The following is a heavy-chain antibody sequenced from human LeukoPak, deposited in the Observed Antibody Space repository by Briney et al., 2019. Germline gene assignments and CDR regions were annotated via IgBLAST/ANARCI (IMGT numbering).Heavy chain of an antibody. CDR2: ISYDGSNK. CDR1: GFTFSSYG. CDR3: AKLVLRDGNFDY. D-gene: IGHD2-8*02. Sequence: GGSLRLSCAASGFTFSSYGMHWVRQAPGKGLEWVAVISYDGSNKYYADSVKGRFTISRDNSKNTLYLRMNSLRAEDTAVYYCAKLVLRDGNFDYWGQGTLVTVSS. J-gene: IGHJ4*02. V-gene: IGHV3-30*18.